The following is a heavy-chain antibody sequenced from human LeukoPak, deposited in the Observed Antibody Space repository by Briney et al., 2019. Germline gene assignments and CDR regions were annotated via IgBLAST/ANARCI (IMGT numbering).Heavy chain of an antibody. D-gene: IGHD4-11*01. CDR1: GGSMSVYY. Sequence: SETLSLTCTVSGGSMSVYYWSWIRQPPGKGLEWIGYIYNSGSTNCNPSLEGRVTISVDTSKSQFSLKLSSVTAADTAVYYCARDYSNYGFDPWSQGTLVTVSS. V-gene: IGHV4-59*01. CDR2: IYNSGST. J-gene: IGHJ5*02. CDR3: ARDYSNYGFDP.